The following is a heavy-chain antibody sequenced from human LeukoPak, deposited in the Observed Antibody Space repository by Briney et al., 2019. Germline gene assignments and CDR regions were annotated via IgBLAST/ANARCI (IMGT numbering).Heavy chain of an antibody. Sequence: PGGSLRLSCAVSGFTFSNYAMSWVRQTPARGLEWVSSINEVGDDTNYVDSVRSRFTVSRDNSKNTLYLQLNSLRAEDTALYYCSKRGPNPGWHFFDHWGPGTLVTVS. CDR3: SKRGPNPGWHFFDH. CDR1: GFTFSNYA. D-gene: IGHD6-19*01. V-gene: IGHV3-23*01. J-gene: IGHJ5*02. CDR2: INEVGDDT.